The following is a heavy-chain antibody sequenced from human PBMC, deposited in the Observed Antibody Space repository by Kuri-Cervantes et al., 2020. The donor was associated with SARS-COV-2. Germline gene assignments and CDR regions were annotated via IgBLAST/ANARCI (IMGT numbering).Heavy chain of an antibody. V-gene: IGHV3-21*01. CDR3: AKDLLYSNSLIASDY. Sequence: GGSLRLSCAASGFTFSSYSMNWVRQAPGKGLEWVSSISSSSSYIYYADSVKGRFTISRDNAKNSLYLQMNSLRAEDTAVYYCAKDLLYSNSLIASDYWGQGTQVTVSS. D-gene: IGHD6-13*01. CDR1: GFTFSSYS. CDR2: ISSSSSYI. J-gene: IGHJ4*02.